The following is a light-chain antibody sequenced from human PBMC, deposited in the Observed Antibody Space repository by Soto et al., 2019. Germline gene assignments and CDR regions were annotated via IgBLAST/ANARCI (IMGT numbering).Light chain of an antibody. J-gene: IGKJ1*01. V-gene: IGKV1-39*01. CDR1: QSIDHH. CDR3: QQSYSNTWT. CDR2: AAS. Sequence: DIQMTQSPSSLSASVGDRVTITCRASQSIDHHLNWYQHKPGKAPRLLMDAASRMQSGVPSRFSGSGTGTEFTLSINSLQPEDFATYYCQQSYSNTWTFGQGTRVEVK.